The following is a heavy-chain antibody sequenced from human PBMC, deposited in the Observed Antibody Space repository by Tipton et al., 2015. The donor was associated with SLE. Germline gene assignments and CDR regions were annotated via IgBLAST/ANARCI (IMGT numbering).Heavy chain of an antibody. CDR3: ARDGPDTSGYYLDY. D-gene: IGHD3-22*01. V-gene: IGHV4-31*03. J-gene: IGHJ4*02. Sequence: TLSLTCSVSGASISSDVYYWSWIRQLPGKGLEWIGYIYNTGNTYYNPSLKSRVTMSVDTSKNQFSLRVTSVTAADTAVYYCARDGPDTSGYYLDYWGQGILVTFSS. CDR1: GASISSDVYY. CDR2: IYNTGNT.